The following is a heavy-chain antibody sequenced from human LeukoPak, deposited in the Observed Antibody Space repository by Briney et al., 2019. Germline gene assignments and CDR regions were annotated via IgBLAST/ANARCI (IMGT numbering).Heavy chain of an antibody. J-gene: IGHJ4*02. CDR1: AGSISSHY. CDR3: ARVTGYMIEDYDS. Sequence: SETLSLTCSVSAGSISSHYWSWIRQSPVKGLEWIGYVSYTGSITYNPSLKSRVTISLETSKKQFSLMLTSVTAADTAVYYCARVTGYMIEDYDSWGQGTLVTVSS. V-gene: IGHV4-59*11. CDR2: VSYTGSI. D-gene: IGHD3-22*01.